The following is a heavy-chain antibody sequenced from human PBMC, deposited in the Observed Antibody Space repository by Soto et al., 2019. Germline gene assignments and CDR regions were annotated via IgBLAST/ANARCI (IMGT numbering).Heavy chain of an antibody. CDR2: IYYSGST. D-gene: IGHD3-3*01. Sequence: SETLSLTCTVSGGSISSGGYYWSWIRQHPGKGLEWIGYIYYSGSTYYNPSLKSRVTISVDTSKNQFSLKLSSVTAADTAVYYCARMAFDFWSGYSHYYYGMDVWGQGTTVTVSS. V-gene: IGHV4-31*03. CDR1: GGSISSGGYY. CDR3: ARMAFDFWSGYSHYYYGMDV. J-gene: IGHJ6*02.